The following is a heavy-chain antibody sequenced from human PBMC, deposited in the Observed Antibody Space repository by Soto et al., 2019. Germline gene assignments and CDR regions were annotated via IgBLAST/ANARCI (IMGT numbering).Heavy chain of an antibody. Sequence: SETLSLTCTVSGDSIISSDFYWGWVRQPPGKGLEWIGSIFYLGSSYYNPSLKSRVTMSVDTSKNQFSLRLRSVTAADTALYFCARHSLALRKNNWFDPWRQGIMVTVSS. CDR2: IFYLGSS. CDR1: GDSIISSDFY. V-gene: IGHV4-39*01. CDR3: ARHSLALRKNNWFDP. J-gene: IGHJ5*02. D-gene: IGHD3-3*02.